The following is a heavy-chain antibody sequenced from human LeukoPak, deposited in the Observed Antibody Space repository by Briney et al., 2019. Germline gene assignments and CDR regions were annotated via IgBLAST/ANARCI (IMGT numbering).Heavy chain of an antibody. CDR1: GFTFSDYW. V-gene: IGHV3-7*01. J-gene: IGHJ4*02. Sequence: GGSLRLSCAASGFTFSDYWMTWVRQVPGKGLEWVASVGRHGSEKNYVDSVKGRFIISRDNAKNSVYLEMNSLRVEDTALYYFAKVGAWGLQRVFENWGQGILVTVSS. CDR2: VGRHGSEK. CDR3: AKVGAWGLQRVFEN. D-gene: IGHD3-16*01.